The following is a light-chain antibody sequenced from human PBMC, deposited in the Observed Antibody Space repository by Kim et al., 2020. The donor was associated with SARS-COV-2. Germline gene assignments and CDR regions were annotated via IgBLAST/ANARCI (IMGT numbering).Light chain of an antibody. J-gene: IGLJ1*01. V-gene: IGLV1-47*02. Sequence: ELTQPPSASGTPGQRVTISCSGSSSNIGSNYVYWYQQLPGTAPKLLIYSNNQRPSGVPDQFSGSKSGTSASLAISGLRSEDEADYYCAAWDDSLSGSYVFGTGTKVTVL. CDR1: SSNIGSNY. CDR2: SNN. CDR3: AAWDDSLSGSYV.